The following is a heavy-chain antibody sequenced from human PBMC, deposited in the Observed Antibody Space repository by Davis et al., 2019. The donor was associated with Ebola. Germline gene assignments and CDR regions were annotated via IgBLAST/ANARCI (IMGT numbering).Heavy chain of an antibody. V-gene: IGHV4-39*07. CDR1: GGSISSSSYY. D-gene: IGHD3-3*01. CDR3: ARDALGDFWSGYYYYYGMDV. J-gene: IGHJ6*02. Sequence: SETLSLTCTVSGGSISSSSYYWGWIRQPPGKGLEWIGSISYSGLTYYNPSLKSRVTISVDTSKNQFSLKLSSVTAADTAVYYCARDALGDFWSGYYYYYGMDVWGQGTTVTVSS. CDR2: ISYSGLT.